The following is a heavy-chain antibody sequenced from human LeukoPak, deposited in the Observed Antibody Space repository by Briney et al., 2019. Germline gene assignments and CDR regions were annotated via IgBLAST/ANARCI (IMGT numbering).Heavy chain of an antibody. D-gene: IGHD4-23*01. CDR3: AREEYFGGNYRPYGMDV. CDR1: GFTFSSYD. V-gene: IGHV3-13*01. Sequence: QPGGSLLLSCAASGFTFSSYDMHWVRPATGKGLEWVSAIGTAGDTYYPGSVKGRFTISRENAKNSLYLQMNSLRAGDTAVYYCAREEYFGGNYRPYGMDVWGQGTTVTVSS. CDR2: IGTAGDT. J-gene: IGHJ6*02.